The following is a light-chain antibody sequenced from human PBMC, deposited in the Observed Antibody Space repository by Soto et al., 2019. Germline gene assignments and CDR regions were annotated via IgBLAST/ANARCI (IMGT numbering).Light chain of an antibody. CDR1: SSNIGTNT. Sequence: QSVLTQPPSASGNPGQRVTISCSGRSSNIGTNTVIWYQQLPGAAPKLLIYSDNRRPSGVPDRFSGSKSGTSASLAISGLQSEDEADYYCAAWDVSLVVFGGGTKLTVL. J-gene: IGLJ2*01. V-gene: IGLV1-44*01. CDR3: AAWDVSLVV. CDR2: SDN.